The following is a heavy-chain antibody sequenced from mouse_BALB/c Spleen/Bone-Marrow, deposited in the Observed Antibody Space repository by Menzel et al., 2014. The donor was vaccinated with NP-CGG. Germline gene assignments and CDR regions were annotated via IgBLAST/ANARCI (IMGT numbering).Heavy chain of an antibody. CDR2: INPGSSGV. J-gene: IGHJ4*01. Sequence: VQGVESGAELVRPGTSVKVSCKASGYAFTNYWIEWVKQRPGQGLEWIGVINPGSSGVNYNEKFKGRATLTADKSSSTAYIQLSSLTSDDSAVYFCSREITRYAVDYWGQGTSVTVSS. V-gene: IGHV1-54*01. CDR1: GYAFTNYW. D-gene: IGHD2-4*01. CDR3: SREITRYAVDY.